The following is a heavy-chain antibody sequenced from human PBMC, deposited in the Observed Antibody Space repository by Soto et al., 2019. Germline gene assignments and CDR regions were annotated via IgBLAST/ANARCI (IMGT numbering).Heavy chain of an antibody. CDR3: IRLIGDAYSKGAGRDL. CDR2: SNHGGGT. V-gene: IGHV4-34*01. CDR1: GVSLTGYY. J-gene: IGHJ4*02. Sequence: VHLQQWGGRLLKPSATLSLTCAVSGVSLTGYYWSWVRQTPGNGLQWIGDSNHGGGTGYNPAVHRRVTLVVDTSRDAFSLRLTSVTAADTGVYNCIRLIGDAYSKGAGRDLWGPGSLVSVST. D-gene: IGHD5-18*01.